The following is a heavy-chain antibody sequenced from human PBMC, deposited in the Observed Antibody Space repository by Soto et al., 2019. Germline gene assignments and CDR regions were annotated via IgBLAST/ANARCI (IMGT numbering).Heavy chain of an antibody. CDR3: AVGVIEAAVI. CDR2: VSPNTGNT. D-gene: IGHD1-26*01. J-gene: IGHJ4*02. CDR1: GYTFTTYD. Sequence: GASVKVSCKASGYTFTTYDIKWVRQASGQGLEWMGWVSPNTGNTGYAQKFQGRVTLTRNTSISTAYMELSSLRSEDTAVYFCAVGVIEAAVIWGQGTLVTVSS. V-gene: IGHV1-8*01.